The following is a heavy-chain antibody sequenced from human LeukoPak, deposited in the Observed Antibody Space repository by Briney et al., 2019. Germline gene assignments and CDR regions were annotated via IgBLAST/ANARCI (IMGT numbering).Heavy chain of an antibody. D-gene: IGHD2-15*01. V-gene: IGHV3-49*04. CDR3: SRGPYCSSGSCYPDPDAFDI. CDR2: IRSKSYGGTT. J-gene: IGHJ3*02. CDR1: GFTSGDYA. Sequence: GGSLRLSCTASGFTSGDYAMAWVRHAPGKGLEWVGFIRSKSYGGTTEYAASVKGRFTISRDDTKSIAYLQMNSLKTEDTAVYYCSRGPYCSSGSCYPDPDAFDIWGQGTVVTFSS.